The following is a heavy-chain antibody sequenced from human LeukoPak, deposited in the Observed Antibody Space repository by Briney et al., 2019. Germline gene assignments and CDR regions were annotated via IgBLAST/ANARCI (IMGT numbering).Heavy chain of an antibody. V-gene: IGHV3-21*01. Sequence: GGSLRLSCAASGFTFSSYSMNWVRQAPGKGLEWVSSISSSSYIYYADSVKGRFTISRDNAKNSLYLQMNSLRAEDTAVYYCAKVLTSSITFGMYYFDYWGQGTLVTVSS. D-gene: IGHD3-16*01. CDR1: GFTFSSYS. CDR2: ISSSSYI. J-gene: IGHJ4*02. CDR3: AKVLTSSITFGMYYFDY.